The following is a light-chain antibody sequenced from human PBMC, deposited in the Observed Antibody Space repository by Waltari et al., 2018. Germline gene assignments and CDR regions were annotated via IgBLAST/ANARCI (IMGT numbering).Light chain of an antibody. CDR3: LQGFNYPRT. V-gene: IGKV1-6*01. CDR1: QDIRID. J-gene: IGKJ1*01. CDR2: GAS. Sequence: IQMTQSPSSLSASVGDRVTITCRASQDIRIDVGWYQHKPGKAPKVLIYGASSLHAGVPSRFSGGGSGRDFTLTITNLRPEDFATYYCLQGFNYPRTFGQGTKLEIK.